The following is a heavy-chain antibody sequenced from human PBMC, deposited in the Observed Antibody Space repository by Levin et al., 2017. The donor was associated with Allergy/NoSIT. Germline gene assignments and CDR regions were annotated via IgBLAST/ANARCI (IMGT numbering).Heavy chain of an antibody. V-gene: IGHV3-13*01. D-gene: IGHD3-10*01. J-gene: IGHJ2*01. Sequence: GESLKISCAASGFTFSSYDMHWVRQATGKGLEWVSAIGTAGDTYYPGSVKGRFTISRENAKNSLYLQMNSLRAGDTAVYYCARVSVGYYYGSGSYGAWYFDLWGRGTLVTVSS. CDR1: GFTFSSYD. CDR3: ARVSVGYYYGSGSYGAWYFDL. CDR2: IGTAGDT.